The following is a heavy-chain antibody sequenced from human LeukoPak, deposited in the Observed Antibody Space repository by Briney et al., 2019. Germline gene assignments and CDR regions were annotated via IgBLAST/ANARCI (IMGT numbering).Heavy chain of an antibody. J-gene: IGHJ4*02. CDR1: GFTFSSYA. V-gene: IGHV3-48*01. Sequence: GGSLRLSCAASGFTFSSYAMSWVRQAPGKGLEWVSYISSSSSTIYYADSVKGRFTISRDNAKNSLYLQMNSLRAEDTAVYYCARDFYSSSGGYWGQGTLVTVSS. CDR2: ISSSSSTI. CDR3: ARDFYSSSGGY. D-gene: IGHD6-13*01.